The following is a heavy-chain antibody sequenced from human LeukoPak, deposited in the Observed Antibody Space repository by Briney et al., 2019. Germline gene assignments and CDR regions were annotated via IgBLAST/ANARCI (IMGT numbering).Heavy chain of an antibody. CDR3: ARLPYGSGSYFTDYYYYMDV. V-gene: IGHV4-39*01. Sequence: SETLSLTCTVSGGSISSSSYYWGWIRQPPGKGLEWIGSIYYSGSTYYNPSLKSRVTISVDTSKNQFSLKLSSVTAADTAVYYCARLPYGSGSYFTDYYYYMDVWGKGTTVTISS. CDR2: IYYSGST. CDR1: GGSISSSSYY. J-gene: IGHJ6*03. D-gene: IGHD3-10*01.